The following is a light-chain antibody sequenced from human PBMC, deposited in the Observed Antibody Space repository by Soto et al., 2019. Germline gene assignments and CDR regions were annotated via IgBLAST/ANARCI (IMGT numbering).Light chain of an antibody. V-gene: IGLV1-47*02. J-gene: IGLJ2*01. CDR2: SNN. CDR1: SSNIGSNY. CDR3: SAWDESLNSVV. Sequence: QPVLTQPPSASGTPGQRVTISCSGSSSNIGSNYVYWYQQLPGTAPKLLIYSNNQRPSGVPDRFSGSKSDTSASLAISGLRSEDEAEYYCSAWDESLNSVVFGGGTKVTVL.